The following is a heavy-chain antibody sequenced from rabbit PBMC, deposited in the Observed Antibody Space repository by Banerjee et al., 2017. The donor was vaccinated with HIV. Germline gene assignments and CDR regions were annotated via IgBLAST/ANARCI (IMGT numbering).Heavy chain of an antibody. J-gene: IGHJ2*01. D-gene: IGHD4-1*01. CDR2: IYAGSSDNT. CDR3: ARSSGGWGGAFDP. V-gene: IGHV1S40*01. Sequence: QSLEESGGDLVKPGASLTLTCTASGFSFSSGYDMCWVRQAPGKGLEWIACIYAGSSDNTYYASWAKGRFTISKTSSTTVTLQMTSLTAADTATYFCARSSGGWGGAFDPWGPGTLVTVS. CDR1: GFSFSSGYD.